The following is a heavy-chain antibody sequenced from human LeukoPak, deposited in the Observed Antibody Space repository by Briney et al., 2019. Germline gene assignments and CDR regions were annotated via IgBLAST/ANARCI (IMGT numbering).Heavy chain of an antibody. D-gene: IGHD4-11*01. CDR3: ARDNYSYFDY. J-gene: IGHJ4*02. Sequence: GGSLRLSCAASGFNFNNYWMAWVRQAPGKGLQWVASLKHDGSEKYFVDSVKGRFTISRDNAKNSLYLQMNSLRAEDTAVYYCARDNYSYFDYWGQGTLVTVSS. CDR1: GFNFNNYW. V-gene: IGHV3-7*01. CDR2: LKHDGSEK.